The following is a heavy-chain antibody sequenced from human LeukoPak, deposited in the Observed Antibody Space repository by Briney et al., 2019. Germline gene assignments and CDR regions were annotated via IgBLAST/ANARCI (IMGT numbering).Heavy chain of an antibody. CDR2: TYYRSRWYN. V-gene: IGHV6-1*01. D-gene: IGHD6-19*01. CDR3: ASLIAVAGTSTGWFDP. J-gene: IGHJ5*02. CDR1: GDSVSSRSSA. Sequence: SQTLSLTCAISGDSVSSRSSAWSWIRQSPSRGLEWLGRTYYRSRWYNDYAVSVKGRITINPDTSKNQFSLKLSSVTAADTAVYYCASLIAVAGTSTGWFDPWGQGTLVTVSS.